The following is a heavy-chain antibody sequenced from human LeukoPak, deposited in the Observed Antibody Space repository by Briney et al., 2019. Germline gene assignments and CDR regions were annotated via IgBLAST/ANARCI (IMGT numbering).Heavy chain of an antibody. J-gene: IGHJ4*02. CDR1: GGSISSYY. CDR3: ARVDSSSSAFDY. Sequence: SETLSLTCTVSGGSISSYYWSWIRQPPGKGLEWIGYIYYSGSTNYNPSLKSRDTISVDTSKNQFSLKLSSVTAADTAVYYCARVDSSSSAFDYWGQGTLVTVSS. CDR2: IYYSGST. V-gene: IGHV4-59*01. D-gene: IGHD6-6*01.